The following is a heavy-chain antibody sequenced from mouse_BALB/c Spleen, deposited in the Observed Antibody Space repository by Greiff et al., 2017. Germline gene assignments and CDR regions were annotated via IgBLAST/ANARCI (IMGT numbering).Heavy chain of an antibody. CDR1: GFSLTSYG. V-gene: IGHV2-9*02. CDR2: IWAGGST. Sequence: QVQLKQSGPGLVAPSQSLSITCTVSGFSLTSYGVHWVRQPPGKGLEWLGVIWAGGSTNYNSALMYRLSISKDNSKSQVFLKMNSLQTDDTAMYYCARDQRYAMDYWGQGTSVTVSS. CDR3: ARDQRYAMDY. J-gene: IGHJ4*01.